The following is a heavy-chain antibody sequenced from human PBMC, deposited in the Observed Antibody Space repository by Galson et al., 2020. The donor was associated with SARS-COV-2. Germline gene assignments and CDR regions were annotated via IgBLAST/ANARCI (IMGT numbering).Heavy chain of an antibody. CDR3: AADPYGGSIGG. J-gene: IGHJ4*02. D-gene: IGHD5-12*01. CDR1: VFTVRTYY. Sequence: GESLKISCASVFTVRTYYMSWVRQAPGKGLEWVALINSDGTTHYADIVKGRFIISRDNSKNTLFLQMNSLRVEDTAIYYCAADPYGGSIGGWGQGTLVTVTS. V-gene: IGHV3-53*01. CDR2: INSDGTT.